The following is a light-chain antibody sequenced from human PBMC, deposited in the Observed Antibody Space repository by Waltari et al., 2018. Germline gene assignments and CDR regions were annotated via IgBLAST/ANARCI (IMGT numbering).Light chain of an antibody. V-gene: IGKV1-12*01. CDR1: QRIVHW. CDR3: QQAFVEVS. J-gene: IGKJ4*01. Sequence: DIQITQSPSSVSASVGDRVNITCRASQRIVHWLAWYQQRPGKAPKLLIYGASNLQGGVPSRFSGSGSGTDFTLTINNLQPEDFATYYCQQAFVEVSFAGGTRVEIK. CDR2: GAS.